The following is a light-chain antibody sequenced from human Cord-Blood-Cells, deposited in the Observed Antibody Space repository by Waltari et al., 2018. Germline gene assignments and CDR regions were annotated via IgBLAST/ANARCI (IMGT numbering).Light chain of an antibody. CDR1: QSVSSSY. CDR3: QQYGSSIT. CDR2: GAS. V-gene: IGKV3-20*01. Sequence: ELVLTQSPGTLSLSPGEIATLSCRASQSVSSSYLAWYQQKPGQAPRLLIYGASSRATGIPDRFSGSWAGTDFTLTISILEPEDFAVYYCQQYGSSITFGQGTRLEIK. J-gene: IGKJ5*01.